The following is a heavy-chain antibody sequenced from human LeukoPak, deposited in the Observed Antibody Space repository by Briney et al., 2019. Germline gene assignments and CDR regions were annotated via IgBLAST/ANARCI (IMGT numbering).Heavy chain of an antibody. V-gene: IGHV3-33*01. Sequence: GGSLRLSCAASEFAFSSYGMHWVRQAPGKGLEWVAVIWYDGSNKYYADSVKGRFTISRDNSKNTLYLQMNSLRAEDTAVYYCAREIYYGSECYGCFDYWGQGTLVTVSS. J-gene: IGHJ4*02. CDR1: EFAFSSYG. CDR2: IWYDGSNK. D-gene: IGHD3-10*01. CDR3: AREIYYGSECYGCFDY.